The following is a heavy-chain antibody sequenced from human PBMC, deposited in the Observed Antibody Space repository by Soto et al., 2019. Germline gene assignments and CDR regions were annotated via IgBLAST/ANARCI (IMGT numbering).Heavy chain of an antibody. CDR2: IYYTGTT. CDR3: ARAGPYDFWSGYPFEY. V-gene: IGHV4-31*03. CDR1: GDSISSGGHY. Sequence: QVQLQESGPRLVKPSQTVSLTCTVSGDSISSGGHYWTWIRQHPGKGLEWIGFIYYTGTTYYNPSLQSRVSIAVATSKNQYGLELTSVTAADTAVYYCARAGPYDFWSGYPFEYWGQGTLVTVSS. J-gene: IGHJ4*02. D-gene: IGHD3-3*01.